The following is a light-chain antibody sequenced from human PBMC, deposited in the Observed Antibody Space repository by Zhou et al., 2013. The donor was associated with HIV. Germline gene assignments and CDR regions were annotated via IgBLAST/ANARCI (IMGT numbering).Light chain of an antibody. CDR2: DAS. CDR1: QSVSSY. CDR3: QQYGNSPPT. Sequence: EIVLTQSPATLSLSPGERATLSCRASQSVSSYLAWYQQKPGQAPRLLIYDASSRATGIPDRFSGSGSGTDFTLTISRLEPEDFAVYSCQQYGNSPPTFGPGTKVDIK. V-gene: IGKV3-20*01. J-gene: IGKJ3*01.